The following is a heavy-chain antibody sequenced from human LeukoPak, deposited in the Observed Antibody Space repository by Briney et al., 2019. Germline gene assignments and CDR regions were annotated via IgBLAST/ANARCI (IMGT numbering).Heavy chain of an antibody. J-gene: IGHJ3*02. CDR3: ARTLTDYGGNAFDI. CDR1: GGSISSGGYY. CDR2: IYYSGST. V-gene: IGHV4-31*03. Sequence: SQTLSPTCTVSGGSISSGGYYWSWIRQHPGKGLEWIGYIYYSGSTYYNPSLKSRVTISVDTSKNQFSLKLSSVTAADTAVYYCARTLTDYGGNAFDIWGQGTMVTVSS. D-gene: IGHD4-23*01.